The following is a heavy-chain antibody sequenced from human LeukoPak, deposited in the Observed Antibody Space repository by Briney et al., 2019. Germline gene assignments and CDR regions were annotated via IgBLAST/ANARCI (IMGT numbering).Heavy chain of an antibody. CDR3: AKGISSSWYDDPHFDY. Sequence: GGTLRLSCAASGFTFSNYGMSWVRQAPGKGLEWVSCISSSGSTIYYADSVKGRFTISRDNAKNSLYLQMNSLRAEDMALYYCAKGISSSWYDDPHFDYWGQGTLVTVSS. CDR1: GFTFSNYG. D-gene: IGHD6-13*01. V-gene: IGHV3-48*04. J-gene: IGHJ4*02. CDR2: ISSSGSTI.